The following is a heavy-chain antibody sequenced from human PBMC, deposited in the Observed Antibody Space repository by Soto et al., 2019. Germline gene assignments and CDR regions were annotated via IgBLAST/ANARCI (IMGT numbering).Heavy chain of an antibody. V-gene: IGHV4-34*01. CDR3: ATNYDILTGFPYYYGMDV. Sequence: PSETLSLTCAVYGGSFSGYYWSWIRQPPGKGLEWIGEINHSGSTNYNPSLKSRVTISVDTSKNQFSLKLSSVTAADTAVYYCATNYDILTGFPYYYGMDVWGQGTTVTVSS. J-gene: IGHJ6*02. CDR1: GGSFSGYY. D-gene: IGHD3-9*01. CDR2: INHSGST.